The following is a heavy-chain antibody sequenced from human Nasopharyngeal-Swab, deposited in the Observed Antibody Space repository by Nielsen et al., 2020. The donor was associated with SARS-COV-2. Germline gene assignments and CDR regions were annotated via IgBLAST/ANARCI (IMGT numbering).Heavy chain of an antibody. J-gene: IGHJ3*01. CDR2: IGTGTTP. V-gene: IGHV3-23*01. CDR1: GFTFSSYA. D-gene: IGHD1-26*01. CDR3: AKEDFFSAKDRRGDGFDV. Sequence: GGSLRLSCAASGFTFSSYAMAWVRQAPGKGLEWVSVIGTGTTPFYADSVKGRFTISRDNSKNLFYLQMNSLRVDDTADYFCAKEDFFSAKDRRGDGFDVWGQGTMVTVSS.